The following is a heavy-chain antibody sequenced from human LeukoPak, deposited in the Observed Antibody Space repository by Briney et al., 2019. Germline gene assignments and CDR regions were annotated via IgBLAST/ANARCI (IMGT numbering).Heavy chain of an antibody. D-gene: IGHD3-22*01. CDR1: GGSFSGYY. V-gene: IGHV4-34*01. CDR2: INHSGST. J-gene: IGHJ4*02. CDR3: ARATYYYDSSGYYHLDY. Sequence: SETLSLTCAVYGGSFSGYYWSWIRQPPGKGLEWIGEINHSGSTNYNPSLKSRVTISVDTSKNQFSLKLSSVTAADTAVYYCARATYYYDSSGYYHLDYWGQGTLVTVSS.